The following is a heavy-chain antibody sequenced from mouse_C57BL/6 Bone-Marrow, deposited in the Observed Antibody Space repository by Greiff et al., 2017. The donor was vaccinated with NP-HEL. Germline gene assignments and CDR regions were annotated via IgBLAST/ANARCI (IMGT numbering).Heavy chain of an antibody. CDR1: GFTFSDYG. CDR2: ISNLAYSI. J-gene: IGHJ1*03. CDR3: ARNDYGSSGYFDV. Sequence: EVMLVESGGGLVQPGGSLKLSCAASGFTFSDYGMAWVRQAPRKGPEWVAFISNLAYSIYYADTVTGRFTISRENATNTLYLKMSSLRSEDTAMDYCARNDYGSSGYFDVWGTGTTVTVSS. V-gene: IGHV5-15*04. D-gene: IGHD1-1*01.